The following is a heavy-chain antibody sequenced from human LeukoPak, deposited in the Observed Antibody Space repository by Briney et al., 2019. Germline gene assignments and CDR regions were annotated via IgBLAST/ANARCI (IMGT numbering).Heavy chain of an antibody. D-gene: IGHD1-26*01. J-gene: IGHJ4*02. Sequence: SETLSLTCTVSGGSISSSSYYWGWIRQPPGKGLEWIGSIYYSGSTYYNPSPKSRVTISVDTSKNQFSLKLSSVTAADTAVYYCASGRGSYYGDFDYWGQGTLVTVSS. V-gene: IGHV4-39*01. CDR3: ASGRGSYYGDFDY. CDR2: IYYSGST. CDR1: GGSISSSSYY.